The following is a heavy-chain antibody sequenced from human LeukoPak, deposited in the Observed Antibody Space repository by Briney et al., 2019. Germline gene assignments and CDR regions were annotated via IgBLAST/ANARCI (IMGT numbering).Heavy chain of an antibody. Sequence: PGASLRLSCAASGFTFSSYVMSWVRQAPGKGLGWVSGISGSGDSTYYADSVKGRFTISRDNSKNTLYLQMNSLRAEDTAVYYRAKDRIVGATARLFDYWGQGTLVTVSS. D-gene: IGHD1-26*01. J-gene: IGHJ4*02. V-gene: IGHV3-23*01. CDR1: GFTFSSYV. CDR2: ISGSGDST. CDR3: AKDRIVGATARLFDY.